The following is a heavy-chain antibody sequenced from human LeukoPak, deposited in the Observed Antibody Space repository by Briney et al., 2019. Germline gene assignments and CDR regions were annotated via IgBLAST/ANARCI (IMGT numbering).Heavy chain of an antibody. CDR3: ARDLADQGAN. Sequence: GGSLRLSCAAAGLTVSSNYMSWARQAPRKGLEWVSAMYRSDATYYADSVKGRFTMSRDISKNTVYLQMDSLRYEDADVYYCARDLADQGANWGQGTLVIVSS. CDR2: MYRSDAT. D-gene: IGHD4/OR15-4a*01. V-gene: IGHV3-53*01. J-gene: IGHJ1*01. CDR1: GLTVSSNY.